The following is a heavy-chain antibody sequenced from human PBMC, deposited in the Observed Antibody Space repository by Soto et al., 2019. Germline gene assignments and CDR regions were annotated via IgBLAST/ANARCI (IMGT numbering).Heavy chain of an antibody. Sequence: PGGSLRLSCAASGFTFSNYAMSWVRQAPGKGLEWVSYISSSGSSIYYADPVKGRFAISRDNSKNTLYLQVNSLRAEDTAVYYCARRTGFDYWGQGTLVTVSS. CDR2: ISSSGSSI. J-gene: IGHJ4*02. CDR3: ARRTGFDY. CDR1: GFTFSNYA. V-gene: IGHV3-48*04.